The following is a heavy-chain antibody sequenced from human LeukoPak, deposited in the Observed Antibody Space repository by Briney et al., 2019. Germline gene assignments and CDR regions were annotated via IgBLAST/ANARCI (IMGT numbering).Heavy chain of an antibody. CDR3: TTYYYDSTSDFGY. Sequence: PGGSLRLSCAASGFTFSIYGMDWIRQAPGKGLEWVSAITGSGDYTYYADSVKGRFTISRDNSYNTVYLQMNSLKTEDTAIYYCTTYYYDSTSDFGYWGQGTLVTVSS. J-gene: IGHJ4*02. CDR2: ITGSGDYT. D-gene: IGHD3-22*01. V-gene: IGHV3-23*01. CDR1: GFTFSIYG.